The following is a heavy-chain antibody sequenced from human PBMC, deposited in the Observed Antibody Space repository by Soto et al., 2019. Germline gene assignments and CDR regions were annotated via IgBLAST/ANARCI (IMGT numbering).Heavy chain of an antibody. CDR1: GYTFTSYD. V-gene: IGHV1-8*01. CDR2: MNTNSGNA. Sequence: QVQLVQSGAEVTKPGASVKVSCKASGYTFTSYDINWVRQATGQRPEWMGWMNTNSGNAGYAEKFQGRVTMTRDTSMSTAYMELSGLTSADTAVYYCASHTARVAGDFWGQGTLVTVSS. D-gene: IGHD5-18*01. CDR3: ASHTARVAGDF. J-gene: IGHJ4*02.